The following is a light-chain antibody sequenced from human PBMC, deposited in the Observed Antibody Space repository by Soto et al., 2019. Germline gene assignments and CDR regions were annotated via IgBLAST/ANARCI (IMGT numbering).Light chain of an antibody. J-gene: IGKJ4*01. V-gene: IGKV3-15*01. CDR1: QSVSSN. CDR3: QQYNNWPPLT. CDR2: GAS. Sequence: EIVMTQSPATLSVSPGERATLSCRASQSVSSNLAWYHQKPGQAPRLLIYGASTRDTGIPARFSGSGSGTEFTLTISSLQSEDFAVYYCQQYNNWPPLTLGGGTKVEIK.